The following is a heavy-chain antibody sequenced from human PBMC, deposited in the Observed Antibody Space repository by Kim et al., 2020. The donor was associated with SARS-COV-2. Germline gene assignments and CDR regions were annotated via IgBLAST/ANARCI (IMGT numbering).Heavy chain of an antibody. CDR1: GFTFSSYS. Sequence: GGSLRLSCAASGFTFSSYSMNWVRQAPGKGLEWVSSISSSSSYIYYADSVKGRFTISRDNAKNSLYLQMNSLRAEDTAVYYCARDSFYDSSGYYWFDYGMDVWGQGTTVTVSS. CDR2: ISSSSSYI. J-gene: IGHJ6*02. V-gene: IGHV3-21*01. D-gene: IGHD3-22*01. CDR3: ARDSFYDSSGYYWFDYGMDV.